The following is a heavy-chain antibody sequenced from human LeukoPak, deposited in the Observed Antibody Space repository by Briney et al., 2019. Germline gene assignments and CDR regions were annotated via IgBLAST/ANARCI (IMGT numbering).Heavy chain of an antibody. J-gene: IGHJ4*02. D-gene: IGHD3-10*01. CDR3: ARHRGHPPQVLLWFGELREPFDY. CDR2: IYYSGST. Sequence: KSSETLSLTCTVSGGSISSYYWSWIRQPPGKGLEWIGYIYYSGSTNYNPSLKSRVTISVDTSKNQFSLKLSSVTAADTVVYYCARHRGHPPQVLLWFGELREPFDYWGQGTLVTVSS. V-gene: IGHV4-59*08. CDR1: GGSISSYY.